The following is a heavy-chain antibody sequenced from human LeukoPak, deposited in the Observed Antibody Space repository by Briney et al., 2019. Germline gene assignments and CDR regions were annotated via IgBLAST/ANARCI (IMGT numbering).Heavy chain of an antibody. CDR2: IYYSGST. J-gene: IGHJ4*02. D-gene: IGHD6-13*01. CDR1: GGSISSYY. CDR3: ASLAAAGMNY. V-gene: IGHV4-59*12. Sequence: PSETLSLTCTVSGGSISSYYWSWIRQPPGKGLEWIGYIYYSGSTNYNPSLKSRVTISVDTSKNQFSLKLSSATAADTAVYYCASLAAAGMNYWGQGTLVTVSS.